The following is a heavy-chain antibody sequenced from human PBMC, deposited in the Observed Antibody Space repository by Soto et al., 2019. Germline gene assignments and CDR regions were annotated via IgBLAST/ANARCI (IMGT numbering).Heavy chain of an antibody. CDR3: ARAPTTVSNYFDY. CDR2: ISSSSSTI. V-gene: IGHV3-48*01. CDR1: GFTFCSYS. D-gene: IGHD4-17*01. J-gene: IGHJ4*02. Sequence: PGGSLRLSCAASGFTFCSYSLNWVRQAPGKGLEWVSYISSSSSTIYYADSVKGRFTISRDNAKNSLYLQMNSLRAEDTAVYYCARAPTTVSNYFDYWGQGTLVTVSS.